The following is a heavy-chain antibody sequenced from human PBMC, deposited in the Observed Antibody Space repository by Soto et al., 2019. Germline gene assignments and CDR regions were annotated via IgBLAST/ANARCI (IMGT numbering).Heavy chain of an antibody. D-gene: IGHD3-3*01. J-gene: IGHJ6*02. V-gene: IGHV4-34*01. CDR1: CGSFSGYY. CDR2: INHSGST. CDR3: ARQNQYYDFWSGYHNYYYYGMDV. Sequence: SETLSLTCAVYCGSFSGYYWSWIRQPPGKGLEWIGEINHSGSTNYNPSLKSRVTISVDTSKNQFSLKLSSVTAADTAVYYCARQNQYYDFWSGYHNYYYYGMDVWGQGTTVTVSS.